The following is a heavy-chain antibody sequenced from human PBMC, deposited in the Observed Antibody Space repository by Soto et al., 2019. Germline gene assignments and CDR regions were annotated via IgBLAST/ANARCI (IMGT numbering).Heavy chain of an antibody. CDR2: INHSGGT. V-gene: IGHV4-34*01. CDR3: ARAGGSSPLHPRMVWFDP. D-gene: IGHD2-15*01. J-gene: IGHJ5*02. Sequence: QVQLQQSGAGQLKSSETLSLSCVVSGGSFSDYYWSWIRQSPGKGLEWIAEINHSGGTNYNPSHKTRVTVSVDTSRNLFSLILSSVTAADAATYYCARAGGSSPLHPRMVWFDPWGQGTQVIVSS. CDR1: GGSFSDYY.